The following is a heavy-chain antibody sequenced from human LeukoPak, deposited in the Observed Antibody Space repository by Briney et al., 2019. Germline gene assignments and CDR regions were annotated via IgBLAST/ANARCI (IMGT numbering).Heavy chain of an antibody. Sequence: GGSLRLSCAASGITFITHSLNWVRQAPGNGLEWISYISSRSSTIYYADSVRGRFTISRDDANNSLYLQMNSLRADDTAVYYCATLEFADSWGQGTPVTVSS. CDR3: ATLEFADS. J-gene: IGHJ4*02. D-gene: IGHD3-10*01. CDR2: ISSRSSTI. V-gene: IGHV3-48*01. CDR1: GITFITHS.